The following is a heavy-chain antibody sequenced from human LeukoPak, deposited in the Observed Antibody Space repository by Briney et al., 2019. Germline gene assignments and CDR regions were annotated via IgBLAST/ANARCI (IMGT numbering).Heavy chain of an antibody. V-gene: IGHV4-59*01. CDR1: GGSINNYY. D-gene: IGHD1-1*01. CDR2: VFYTGYT. Sequence: SETLSLTCTVSGGSINNYYWSWVRQPPGKGLEWIGYVFYTGYTHYNPSLKSRVTISVDTSKNQFSLKLRSVTAADTAVYYCARGLEWGEGFDIGAKGKMVTVSP. J-gene: IGHJ3*02. CDR3: ARGLEWGEGFDI.